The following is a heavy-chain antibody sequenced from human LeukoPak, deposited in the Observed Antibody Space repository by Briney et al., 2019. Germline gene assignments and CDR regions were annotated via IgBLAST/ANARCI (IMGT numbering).Heavy chain of an antibody. CDR2: IYSGGNT. CDR1: GFTVSSNY. V-gene: IGHV3-66*01. J-gene: IGHJ4*02. CDR3: ARDMYSFGSGSYSWFDY. D-gene: IGHD3-10*01. Sequence: GGSLRLSCAASGFTVSSNYMSWVRQAPGKGLEWVSVIYSGGNTYYADSVKGRFTISRDNSKNTLYLQMNSLRGEDTAVYYCARDMYSFGSGSYSWFDYWGQGTLVTVSS.